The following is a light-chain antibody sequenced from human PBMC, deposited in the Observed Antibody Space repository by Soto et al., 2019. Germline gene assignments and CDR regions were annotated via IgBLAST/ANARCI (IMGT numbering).Light chain of an antibody. CDR1: QSISSW. J-gene: IGKJ2*01. V-gene: IGKV1-5*01. Sequence: DIQMTQSPSTLSASVGDRVTITCRASQSISSWLDWYQQKPGKAPKLLIYDASSLESGVPSRFSGSGSGTEFTLTISSLQPDDFATYYCQQYNSYPYTFGQGNKLEIK. CDR2: DAS. CDR3: QQYNSYPYT.